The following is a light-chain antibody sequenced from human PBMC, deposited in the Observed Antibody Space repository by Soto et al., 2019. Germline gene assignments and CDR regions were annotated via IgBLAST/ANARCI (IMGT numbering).Light chain of an antibody. J-gene: IGLJ1*01. Sequence: QSALTQPASVSGSPGQSITISCTGTSSDVGGYNYVSWYQQHPGKAPKLMIYEVSNRPSGVSNRFSGSKSSNTASLTISGLQAEDEADYYCSSYTSSSPDVFGTGTKLTVL. CDR3: SSYTSSSPDV. V-gene: IGLV2-14*01. CDR1: SSDVGGYNY. CDR2: EVS.